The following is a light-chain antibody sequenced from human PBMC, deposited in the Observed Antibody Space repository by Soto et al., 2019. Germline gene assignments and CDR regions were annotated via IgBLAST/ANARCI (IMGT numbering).Light chain of an antibody. CDR1: QTISTY. CDR2: AAS. V-gene: IGKV1-39*01. J-gene: IGKJ5*01. Sequence: EIPMTQSASYLSACVGDGGSIXCWTSQTISTYLNWYQHKPGKAPEVLIYAASNLQSGGPSRFSGSGSVTDFTRTISSLQPADSATYYGQQSYRTPITFGQGTRLEIK. CDR3: QQSYRTPIT.